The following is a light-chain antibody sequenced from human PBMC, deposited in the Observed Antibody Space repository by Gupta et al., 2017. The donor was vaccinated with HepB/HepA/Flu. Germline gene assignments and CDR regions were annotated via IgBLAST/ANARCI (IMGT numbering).Light chain of an antibody. CDR2: EVT. J-gene: IGLJ3*02. V-gene: IGLV2-23*02. CDR3: CSYAGSGLNWG. Sequence: QSALTQPASVSGSPGQSITISCTGTSSDFENYNLVSWYQQHPGKAPKLMIYEVTKRPSGVSDRFSGSKSDNMASLTIFGLQAEDEADYYCCSYAGSGLNWGFGGGTKLTVL. CDR1: SSDFENYNL.